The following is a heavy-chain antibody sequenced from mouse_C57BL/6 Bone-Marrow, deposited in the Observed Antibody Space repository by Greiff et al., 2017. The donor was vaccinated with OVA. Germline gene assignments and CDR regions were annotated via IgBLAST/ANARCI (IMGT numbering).Heavy chain of an antibody. V-gene: IGHV1-55*01. J-gene: IGHJ2*01. Sequence: QVQLKQPGAELVKPGASVKMSCKASGYTFTSYWITWVKQRPGQGLEWIGDIYPGSGSTNYNEKFKSQATLTVDTSTSTAYMQLSSLTSEDSAVYYCARLRFYYFDYWGQGTTLTVSS. CDR2: IYPGSGST. CDR1: GYTFTSYW. D-gene: IGHD1-1*01. CDR3: ARLRFYYFDY.